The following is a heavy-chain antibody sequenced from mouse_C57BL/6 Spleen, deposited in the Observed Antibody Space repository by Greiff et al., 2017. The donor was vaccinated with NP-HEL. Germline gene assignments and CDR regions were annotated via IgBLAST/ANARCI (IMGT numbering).Heavy chain of an antibody. D-gene: IGHD2-4*01. V-gene: IGHV5-16*01. CDR2: INYDGSST. J-gene: IGHJ1*03. CDR3: ARDDYDSYWYFDV. Sequence: EVKLVESEGGLVQPGRSMKLSCTASGFTFSDYYMAWVRQVPEKGLEWVANINYDGSSTYYLDSLKSRFIISRDNAKNILYLQMSSLKSEDTATYYCARDDYDSYWYFDVWGTGTTVTVSS. CDR1: GFTFSDYY.